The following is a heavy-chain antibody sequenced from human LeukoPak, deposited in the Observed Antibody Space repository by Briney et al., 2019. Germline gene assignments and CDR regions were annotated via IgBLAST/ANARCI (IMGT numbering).Heavy chain of an antibody. CDR1: GYTFTGYY. J-gene: IGHJ5*02. CDR2: INPNSGGT. D-gene: IGHD1-26*01. Sequence: GASVKVSCKASGYTFTGYYMHWVRQAPGQGLEWMGRINPNSGGTNYAQKFQGRVTLTRDTSTSTAYMELSRLRSDDTAVYYCALSSEWEPFDWFDPWGQGTLVTVSS. CDR3: ALSSEWEPFDWFDP. V-gene: IGHV1-2*06.